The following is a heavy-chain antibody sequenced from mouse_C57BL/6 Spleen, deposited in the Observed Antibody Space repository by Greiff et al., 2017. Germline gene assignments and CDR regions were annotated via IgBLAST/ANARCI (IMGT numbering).Heavy chain of an antibody. D-gene: IGHD2-4*01. CDR3: ARHEDYYDYDRGYFDY. J-gene: IGHJ2*01. V-gene: IGHV1-62-2*01. Sequence: VQLQQSGAELVKPGASVTLSCKASGYTFTEYTIHWVKQRSGQGLEWIGWFYPGSGSIKYNEKFKDKATLTADKSSSTAYMELSRLTSEDSAVYFCARHEDYYDYDRGYFDYWGQGTTLTVSS. CDR2: FYPGSGSI. CDR1: GYTFTEYT.